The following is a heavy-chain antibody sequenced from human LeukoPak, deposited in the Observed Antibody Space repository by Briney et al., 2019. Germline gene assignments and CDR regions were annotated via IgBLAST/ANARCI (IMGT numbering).Heavy chain of an antibody. CDR2: IYSGGST. CDR3: ARGYSSSWWDYYYYGMDV. V-gene: IGHV3-66*01. J-gene: IGHJ6*02. Sequence: GGSLRLSCAASGFTVSSNYMSWVRQAPGKGLEWVSVIYSGGSTYYADSVKGRFTISRDNSKNTLYLQMNSLRAEDTAVYYCARGYSSSWWDYYYYGMDVWGQGTTVTVSS. CDR1: GFTVSSNY. D-gene: IGHD6-13*01.